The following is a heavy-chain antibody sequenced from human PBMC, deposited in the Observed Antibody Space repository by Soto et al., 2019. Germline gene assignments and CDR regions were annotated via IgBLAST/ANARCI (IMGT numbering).Heavy chain of an antibody. CDR2: ISAYNGNT. V-gene: IGHV1-18*01. J-gene: IGHJ5*02. D-gene: IGHD6-19*01. CDR1: GYTLTNYG. Sequence: ASVKVSCKASGYTLTNYGLTWVRQAPGQGLEWMGWISAYNGNTDYAQKLQGRVTMTTDTSTSTAYMELGNLRSDDTAVYYCARAVSRDKWFDPWGQGTLVTVSS. CDR3: ARAVSRDKWFDP.